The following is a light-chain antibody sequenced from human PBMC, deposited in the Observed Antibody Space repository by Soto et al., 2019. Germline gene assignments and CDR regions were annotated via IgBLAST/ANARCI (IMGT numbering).Light chain of an antibody. CDR3: QKYNSAPFT. V-gene: IGKV1-27*01. CDR1: QDINDY. Sequence: DIQMTQSPSSLSASVGDRVTITCRASQDINDYLVWYQQKPGKVPKLLIYPASTLQSGISSRFSCSGSGTDFTLTISSLQPEDVATYYCQKYNSAPFTFGPWNKVDI. J-gene: IGKJ3*01. CDR2: PAS.